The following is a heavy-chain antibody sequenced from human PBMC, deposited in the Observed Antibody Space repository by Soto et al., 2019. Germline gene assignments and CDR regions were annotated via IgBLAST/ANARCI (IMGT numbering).Heavy chain of an antibody. CDR3: ASSSLYGMDV. CDR2: INHSGST. V-gene: IGHV4-34*01. Sequence: SETLSLTCAVYGGSFSGYYWSWIRQPPGKGLEWIGEINHSGSTNYNPSLKSRVTISVDTSKNQFSLKVGSVTAADTAVYYCASSSLYGMDVWGQGTTVTVSS. CDR1: GGSFSGYY. J-gene: IGHJ6*02.